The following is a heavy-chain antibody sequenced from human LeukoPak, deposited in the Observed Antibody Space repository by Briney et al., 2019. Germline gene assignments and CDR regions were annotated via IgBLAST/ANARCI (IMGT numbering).Heavy chain of an antibody. Sequence: PSETLSLTCTVSGGSISSYYWSWIRQPAGKGLEWIGRIYTSGSTNYNPSLKSRVTMSVDTSKNQFSLKLSSVTAADTAVYYCARLAPPNYYGSGSYRAKGPFYYFDYWGQGTLVTVSS. V-gene: IGHV4-4*07. D-gene: IGHD3-10*01. J-gene: IGHJ4*02. CDR3: ARLAPPNYYGSGSYRAKGPFYYFDY. CDR1: GGSISSYY. CDR2: IYTSGST.